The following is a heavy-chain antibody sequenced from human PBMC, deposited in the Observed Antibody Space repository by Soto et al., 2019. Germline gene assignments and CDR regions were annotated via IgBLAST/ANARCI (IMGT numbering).Heavy chain of an antibody. J-gene: IGHJ4*02. CDR2: INHSGST. CDR3: ARGYYYGSGSFDY. Sequence: SQTLSLTCAVYGGSFSGYYWSWIRQPPGKGLEWIGEINHSGSTNYNPRLKSRVTISVDTSKNHFSLKLSSVTAADTAVYYCARGYYYGSGSFDYWGQGTLVTVSS. CDR1: GGSFSGYY. D-gene: IGHD3-10*01. V-gene: IGHV4-34*01.